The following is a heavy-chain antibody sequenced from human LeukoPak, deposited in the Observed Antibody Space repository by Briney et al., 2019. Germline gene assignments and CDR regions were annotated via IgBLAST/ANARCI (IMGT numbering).Heavy chain of an antibody. J-gene: IGHJ6*03. V-gene: IGHV3-48*01. Sequence: GGSLRLSCTASGFTFTSCAMNWVRQTPGKGLEWVSYISASSANIHYADSVKGRFTVSRDNAKDSLYLQMNSLTAEDTATYYCVRDRSYGSQYYYYIDVWGRGTTVTVSS. D-gene: IGHD4-17*01. CDR2: ISASSANI. CDR1: GFTFTSCA. CDR3: VRDRSYGSQYYYYIDV.